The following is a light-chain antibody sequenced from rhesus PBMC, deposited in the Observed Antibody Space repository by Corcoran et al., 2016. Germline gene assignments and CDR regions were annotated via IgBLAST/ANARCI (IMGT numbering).Light chain of an antibody. Sequence: DIVMTQTPLSLPVTPGEPASISCRSSQSPLQSDGYTYLDWYLQKPGQSPRLLIYKVTNRKFGDPDRFSGGGSGTDFTLKISRVEPEDVGVYYCMQSIQVPWTFGQGTKVEIK. J-gene: IGKJ1*01. V-gene: IGKV2S2*01. CDR3: MQSIQVPWT. CDR2: KVT. CDR1: QSPLQSDGYTY.